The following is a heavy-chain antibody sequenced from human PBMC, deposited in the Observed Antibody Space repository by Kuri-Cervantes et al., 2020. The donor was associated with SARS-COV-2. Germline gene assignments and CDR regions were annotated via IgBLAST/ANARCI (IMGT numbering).Heavy chain of an antibody. Sequence: GESLKISCAASGFTFSSYSMNWVRQAPGKGLEWVSYISSSSSTIYYADSVKGRFTISRDNAKNSLYLQMSSLRVEDTALYFCAKVFGVGSNIKYFDYWGQGTVVTVSS. CDR2: ISSSSSTI. V-gene: IGHV3-48*01. CDR1: GFTFSSYS. CDR3: AKVFGVGSNIKYFDY. J-gene: IGHJ4*02. D-gene: IGHD2/OR15-2a*01.